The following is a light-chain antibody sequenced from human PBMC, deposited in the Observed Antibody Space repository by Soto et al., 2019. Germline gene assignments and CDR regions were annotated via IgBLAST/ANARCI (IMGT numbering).Light chain of an antibody. CDR1: SSNIGAGYD. CDR2: GNS. Sequence: QSVLTQPPSVSGAPGQRVTISCTGSSSNIGAGYDVHWYQQLPGTAPKLLIYGNSNRPSGVPDRFSGSKSGTSASLAITGLQAEDEADYYCHSYDSCLSYVFGTGTKVTVL. J-gene: IGLJ1*01. V-gene: IGLV1-40*01. CDR3: HSYDSCLSYV.